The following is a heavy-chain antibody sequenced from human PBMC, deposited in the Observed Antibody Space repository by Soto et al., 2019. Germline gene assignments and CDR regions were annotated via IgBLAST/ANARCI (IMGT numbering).Heavy chain of an antibody. CDR3: ARYEDTAMVTTDY. Sequence: GGSLRLSCAASGFTFSSYSMNWVRQAPGKGLEWVSSISSSSSYIYYADSVKGRFTISRDNAKNSLYPQMNSLRAEDTAVYYCARYEDTAMVTTDYWGQGTLVTVSS. CDR1: GFTFSSYS. J-gene: IGHJ4*02. V-gene: IGHV3-21*01. D-gene: IGHD5-18*01. CDR2: ISSSSSYI.